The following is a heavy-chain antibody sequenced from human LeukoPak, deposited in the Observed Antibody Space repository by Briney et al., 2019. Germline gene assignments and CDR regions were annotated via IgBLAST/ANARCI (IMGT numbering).Heavy chain of an antibody. V-gene: IGHV4-4*07. CDR2: IYTSGST. J-gene: IGHJ5*02. CDR3: AKQQLVLGWFDP. Sequence: SETLSLTCTVSGGSISSYYWSWIRQPAGKGLEWIGRIYTSGSTNYNPSPKSRVTMSVDTSKNQFSLKLSSVTAADTAVYYCAKQQLVLGWFDPWGQGTLVTVSS. D-gene: IGHD6-13*01. CDR1: GGSISSYY.